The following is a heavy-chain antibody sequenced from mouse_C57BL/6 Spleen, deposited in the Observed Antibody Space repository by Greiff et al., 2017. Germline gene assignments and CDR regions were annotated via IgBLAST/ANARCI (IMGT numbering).Heavy chain of an antibody. CDR3: AIDSSGYPFAY. V-gene: IGHV1-80*01. CDR2: IYPGDGDT. J-gene: IGHJ3*01. CDR1: GYAFSSYW. D-gene: IGHD3-2*02. Sequence: QVHVQQSGAELVKPGASVKISCKASGYAFSSYWMNWVKQRPGKGLEWIGQIYPGDGDTNYNGKFKGKATLTADKSSSTAYMQLSSLTSEDAAVYFCAIDSSGYPFAYWGQGTLVTVSA.